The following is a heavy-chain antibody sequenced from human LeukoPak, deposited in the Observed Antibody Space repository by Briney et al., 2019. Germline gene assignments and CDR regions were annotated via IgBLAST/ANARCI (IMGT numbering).Heavy chain of an antibody. V-gene: IGHV3-30*04. CDR3: ARSIPRWYCSGGSCSGAIDY. Sequence: GRSLRLSCAASGFTFSSYAMHWVRQAPGKGLEWVAVISYDGSNKYYADSVKGRFTISRDNSKNTLYLQMNSLRAEDTAVYYCARSIPRWYCSGGSCSGAIDYWGQGTLVTVSS. CDR1: GFTFSSYA. J-gene: IGHJ4*02. D-gene: IGHD2-15*01. CDR2: ISYDGSNK.